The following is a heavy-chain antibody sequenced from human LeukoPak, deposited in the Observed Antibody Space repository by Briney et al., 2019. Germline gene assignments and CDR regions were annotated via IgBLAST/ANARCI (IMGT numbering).Heavy chain of an antibody. CDR1: GYTFTSYG. D-gene: IGHD3-10*01. J-gene: IGHJ4*02. CDR3: ARDSRRVRGVISRGH. Sequence: ASVKVSCKASGYTFTSYGISWVRQAPGQGLEWMGWISAHNGNTNYAQKLQGRVTMTTDTSTSTAYMELRSLRSDDTAVYYCARDSRRVRGVISRGHWGQGTLVTVSS. CDR2: ISAHNGNT. V-gene: IGHV1-18*01.